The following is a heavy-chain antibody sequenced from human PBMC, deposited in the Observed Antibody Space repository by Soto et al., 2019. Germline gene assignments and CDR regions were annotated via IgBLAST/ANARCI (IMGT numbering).Heavy chain of an antibody. D-gene: IGHD6-19*01. Sequence: SETLSLTCTVSGGSISSGDYYWSWIRQPPGKGLEWIGYIYYSGSTYYNPSLKSRVTISVDTSKNQFSLKLSSVTAADTAVYYCARGSGIAVAGTRVRYYYYGMDVWGQGTTVTVSS. V-gene: IGHV4-30-4*01. CDR3: ARGSGIAVAGTRVRYYYYGMDV. CDR1: GGSISSGDYY. CDR2: IYYSGST. J-gene: IGHJ6*02.